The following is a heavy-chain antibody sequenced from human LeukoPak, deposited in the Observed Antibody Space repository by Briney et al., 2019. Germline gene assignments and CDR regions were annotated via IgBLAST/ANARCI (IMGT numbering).Heavy chain of an antibody. CDR3: ARDGTTVVEDWYFDL. CDR2: IYTSGST. Sequence: SETLSLTCTVSGGSISSYYWSWIRPPAGKGLEWIGRIYTSGSTNYNPSLKSRVTMSVDTSKNQFSLKLSSVTAADTAVYYCARDGTTVVEDWYFDLWGRGTLVTVSS. D-gene: IGHD4-23*01. J-gene: IGHJ2*01. V-gene: IGHV4-4*07. CDR1: GGSISSYY.